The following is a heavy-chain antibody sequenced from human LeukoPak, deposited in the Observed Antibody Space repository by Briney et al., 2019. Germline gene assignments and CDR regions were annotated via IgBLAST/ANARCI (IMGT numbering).Heavy chain of an antibody. V-gene: IGHV1-8*01. J-gene: IGHJ4*02. CDR2: MNPNSGNT. Sequence: ASVKVSCKASGYTFTSYDINWVRQAPGQGLEWMGWMNPNSGNTGYAQKFQGRVNMTRNTSISTAYMELSSLESEDKAVYYCARRRSGSSGPPSDHWGQGTLVTVSS. CDR3: ARRRSGSSGPPSDH. CDR1: GYTFTSYD. D-gene: IGHD6-6*01.